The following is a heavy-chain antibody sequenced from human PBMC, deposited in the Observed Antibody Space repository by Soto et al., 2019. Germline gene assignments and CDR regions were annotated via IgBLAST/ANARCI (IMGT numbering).Heavy chain of an antibody. J-gene: IGHJ5*02. D-gene: IGHD3-22*01. Sequence: XASLRLSCAASGFTFSSYGMHWVRQAPGKGLEWVAVISYDGSNKYYADSVKGRFTISRDNSKNTLYLQMNSLRAEDTAVYYCAKPYYYDSSALGPWGQGTLVTVS. V-gene: IGHV3-30*18. CDR2: ISYDGSNK. CDR3: AKPYYYDSSALGP. CDR1: GFTFSSYG.